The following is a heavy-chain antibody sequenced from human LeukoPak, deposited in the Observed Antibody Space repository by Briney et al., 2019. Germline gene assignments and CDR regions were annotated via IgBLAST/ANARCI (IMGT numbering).Heavy chain of an antibody. CDR1: GGTFSSYA. CDR3: ARVSGSYSYYFDY. CDR2: IIPIFGTA. D-gene: IGHD1-26*01. V-gene: IGHV1-69*05. J-gene: IGHJ4*02. Sequence: ASVKVSXKASGGTFSSYAISWVRQAPGQGLEWMRGIIPIFGTANYAQKFQGRVTITTDESTSTAYMELSSLRSEDTAVYYCARVSGSYSYYFDYWGQGTLVTVSS.